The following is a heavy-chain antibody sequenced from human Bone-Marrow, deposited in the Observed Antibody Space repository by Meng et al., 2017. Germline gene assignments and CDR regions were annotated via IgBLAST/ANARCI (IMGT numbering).Heavy chain of an antibody. CDR2: INHSGTT. CDR1: GYSISSGFY. Sequence: GSLRLSCTVSGYSISSGFYWGWIRQSPGKGLEWIGSINHSGTTYDNPSLKSRVTISVDTSKNQFSLKLSSVTAADTAVYYCARDEYGSGSYYLFYYYYYGMDVWGQGTTVTVSS. D-gene: IGHD3-10*01. CDR3: ARDEYGSGSYYLFYYYYYGMDV. J-gene: IGHJ6*02. V-gene: IGHV4-38-2*02.